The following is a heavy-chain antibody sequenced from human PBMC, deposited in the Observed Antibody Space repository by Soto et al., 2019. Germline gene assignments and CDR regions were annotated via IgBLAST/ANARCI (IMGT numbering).Heavy chain of an antibody. CDR3: ARDSSRGSSYYYYGMDV. V-gene: IGHV4-59*01. J-gene: IGHJ6*02. Sequence: SETLSLTCTVSGGSISSYYWRWIRQPPGKGLEWIGYIDYSGSTNYNPSLKSRATISVDTAKNHESLELSSVTAADTAVYYCARDSSRGSSYYYYGMDVWGQGTTVTVSS. CDR1: GGSISSYY. CDR2: IDYSGST. D-gene: IGHD2-15*01.